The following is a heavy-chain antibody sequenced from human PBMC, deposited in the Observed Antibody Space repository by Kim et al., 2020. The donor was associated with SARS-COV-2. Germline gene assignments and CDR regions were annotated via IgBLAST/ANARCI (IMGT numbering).Heavy chain of an antibody. Sequence: TTYGDPLKGRFTIARDNTKNHRYLQMNGVGVEDTAVYYCVRENFWAFDIWGQGTMVTVSS. CDR3: VRENFWAFDI. J-gene: IGHJ3*02. V-gene: IGHV3-11*05. D-gene: IGHD3-3*01. CDR2: T.